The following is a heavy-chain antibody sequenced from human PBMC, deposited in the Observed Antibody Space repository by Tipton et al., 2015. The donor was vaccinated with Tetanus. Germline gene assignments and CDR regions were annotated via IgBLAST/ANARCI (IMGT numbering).Heavy chain of an antibody. J-gene: IGHJ4*02. Sequence: SLRLSCATSGLFFKNAWMNWVRQAPGKGLEWVGRIKSKTDGGTTDYAARVKDRISISRDDSTNTLFLQMHSLKNEDTAVYYCTAAGMGGSGSRVDSWGRGALVTVSS. CDR3: TAAGMGGSGSRVDS. CDR2: IKSKTDGGTT. CDR1: GLFFKNAW. V-gene: IGHV3-15*07. D-gene: IGHD3-10*01.